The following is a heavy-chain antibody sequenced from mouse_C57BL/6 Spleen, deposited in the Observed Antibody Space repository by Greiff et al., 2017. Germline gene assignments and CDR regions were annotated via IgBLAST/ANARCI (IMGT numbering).Heavy chain of an antibody. CDR1: GFTFSNYW. V-gene: IGHV6-3*01. Sequence: EVQLQESGGGLVQPGGSMKLSCVASGFTFSNYWMNWVRQSPEKGLEWVAQIRLKSDNYATHYAESVKGRFTISRDDSKSSVYLQMNNIRAEDTGIYYCTGDTTVVEFFYYAMDYWGQGTSVTVSS. CDR2: IRLKSDNYAT. D-gene: IGHD1-1*01. CDR3: TGDTTVVEFFYYAMDY. J-gene: IGHJ4*01.